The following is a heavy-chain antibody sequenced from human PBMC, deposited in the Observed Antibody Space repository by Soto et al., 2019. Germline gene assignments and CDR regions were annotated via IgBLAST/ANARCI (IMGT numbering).Heavy chain of an antibody. D-gene: IGHD2-15*01. CDR3: ARYCSGGSCYSTHAFDI. J-gene: IGHJ3*02. Sequence: GGSLRLSCVASGFTFSSYWMNWVRQAPGKGLEWVANIKQDGSEKYCVDSVKGRFTISRDNAKNSLYLQMNSLRAEDTAVYYCARYCSGGSCYSTHAFDIWGQGTMVTVSS. CDR1: GFTFSSYW. CDR2: IKQDGSEK. V-gene: IGHV3-7*01.